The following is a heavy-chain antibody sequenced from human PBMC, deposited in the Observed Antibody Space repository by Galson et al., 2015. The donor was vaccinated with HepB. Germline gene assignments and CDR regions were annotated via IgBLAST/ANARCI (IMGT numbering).Heavy chain of an antibody. D-gene: IGHD3-22*01. CDR1: GGSFSDYY. V-gene: IGHV4-34*01. Sequence: ETLSRTCAVYGGSFSDYYWSWIRQPPGKGLAWIGETNHSGSTNYNPSLKSRVTISVDTSKNQFSLKLSSVTAADTAVYYCARGLVVIKAFDIWGQGTMVTASS. CDR3: ARGLVVIKAFDI. CDR2: TNHSGST. J-gene: IGHJ3*02.